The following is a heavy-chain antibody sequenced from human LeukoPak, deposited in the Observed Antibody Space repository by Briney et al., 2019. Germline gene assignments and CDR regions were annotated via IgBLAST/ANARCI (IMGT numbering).Heavy chain of an antibody. CDR2: TYYRSKWYN. J-gene: IGHJ6*03. CDR3: ARGPPHYMDV. CDR1: VDSVSNNSAA. Sequence: SQTLSLTFAISVDSVSNNSAAWNWLRQSPSRGLEWLGSTYYRSKWYNDYAVSVKSRITINPDTSKNQFSLQLNSVTPEDTAVYYCARGPPHYMDVWGKGTTVTVSS. V-gene: IGHV6-1*01.